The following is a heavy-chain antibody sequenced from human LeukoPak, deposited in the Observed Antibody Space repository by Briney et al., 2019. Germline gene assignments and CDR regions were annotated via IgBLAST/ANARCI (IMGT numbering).Heavy chain of an antibody. J-gene: IGHJ6*03. V-gene: IGHV3-23*01. CDR2: ISGSGGST. CDR1: GFTFSSYG. CDR3: AKGQGYRDYYYYMDV. D-gene: IGHD1-1*01. Sequence: GGSLRLSCAASGFTFSSYGMSWVRQAPGKGLEWVSAISGSGGSTYYADSVKGRFTISRDNSKNTLYLQMNSLRAEDTAVYYCAKGQGYRDYYYYMDVWGKGTTVTVSS.